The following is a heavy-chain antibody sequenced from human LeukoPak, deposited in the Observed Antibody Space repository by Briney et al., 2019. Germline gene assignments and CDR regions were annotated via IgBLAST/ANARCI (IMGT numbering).Heavy chain of an antibody. D-gene: IGHD6-19*01. V-gene: IGHV3-72*01. Sequence: GGSVRLLWAACGVRYRGRFMWWVRQAPGKGLEWVGRTTNKANSYTTQYAASAKGRFTISRDDSKNSLYLQMNSLKTEDTAFYYCARSYSSGWYSDFWGQGTLVTVSS. CDR3: ARSYSSGWYSDF. CDR1: GVRYRGRF. CDR2: TTNKANSYTT. J-gene: IGHJ4*02.